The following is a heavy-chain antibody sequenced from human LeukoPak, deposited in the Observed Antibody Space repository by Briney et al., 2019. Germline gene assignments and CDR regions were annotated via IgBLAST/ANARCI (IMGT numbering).Heavy chain of an antibody. D-gene: IGHD6-19*01. CDR1: GGSISSYY. CDR3: ARDRKGIAVAGPKTYYYYGMDV. Sequence: SETPSLTCTVSGGSISSYYWSWIRQPPGKGLEWIGYIYYSGSTNYNPSLKSRVTISVDTSKNQFSLKLSSVTAADTAVYYCARDRKGIAVAGPKTYYYYGMDVWGQGTTVTVSS. V-gene: IGHV4-59*01. J-gene: IGHJ6*02. CDR2: IYYSGST.